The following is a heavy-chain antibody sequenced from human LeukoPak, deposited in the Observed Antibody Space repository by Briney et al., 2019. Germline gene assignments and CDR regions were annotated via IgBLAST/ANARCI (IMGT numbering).Heavy chain of an antibody. V-gene: IGHV4-30-4*08. J-gene: IGHJ6*03. CDR3: ARVGYYYDSSGYYYCYYYMDV. CDR1: GGSISSGDYY. D-gene: IGHD3-22*01. Sequence: SQTLSLTCTVSGGSISSGDYYWSWIRHPPGKGLEWIGYIYYSGSTYYNPSLKSRVTISVDTSKNQFSLKLSSVTAADTAVYYCARVGYYYDSSGYYYCYYYMDVWGKGTTVTVSS. CDR2: IYYSGST.